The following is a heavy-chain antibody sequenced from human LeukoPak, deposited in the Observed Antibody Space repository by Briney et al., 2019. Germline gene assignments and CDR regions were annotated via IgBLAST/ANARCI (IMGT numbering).Heavy chain of an antibody. CDR3: APGIFDWLTREEYYFDY. V-gene: IGHV4-4*02. D-gene: IGHD3-9*01. Sequence: SETLSLTCAVSGGSTSSSNWWSWVRQPPGKGLEWIGEIYHSGSTNYNPSLKSRVTISVDKSKNQFSLKLSSVTAADTAVYYCAPGIFDWLTREEYYFDYWGQGTLVTVSS. J-gene: IGHJ4*02. CDR1: GGSTSSSNW. CDR2: IYHSGST.